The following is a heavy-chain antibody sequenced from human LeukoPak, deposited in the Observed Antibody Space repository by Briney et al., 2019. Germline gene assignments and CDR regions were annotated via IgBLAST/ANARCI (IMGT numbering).Heavy chain of an antibody. D-gene: IGHD3-22*01. Sequence: GESLKISCKASGYIFTGYWIGWVRQMPGKGLEWMGIIYPPDSETRYSPSFQGQVTISADKSISTAYLQWSSLKASDTAMYYCARQTGPDESGYRPFDHWGQGTLVIVSS. V-gene: IGHV5-51*01. CDR1: GYIFTGYW. J-gene: IGHJ4*02. CDR2: IYPPDSET. CDR3: ARQTGPDESGYRPFDH.